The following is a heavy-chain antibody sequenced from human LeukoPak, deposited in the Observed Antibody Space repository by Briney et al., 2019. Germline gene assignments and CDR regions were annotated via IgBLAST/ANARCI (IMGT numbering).Heavy chain of an antibody. V-gene: IGHV3-21*06. D-gene: IGHD6-19*01. CDR3: ARPSVAGSSYFDY. J-gene: IGHJ4*02. CDR1: GFTLNIYS. Sequence: GGSLRLSCAASGFTLNIYSMNWVRQAPGEGLEWVSSISSSSAYIYYADSLKGRFTISRDNAKNSLYLQMNSLRAEDTAVYFCARPSVAGSSYFDYWGQGTLVTVSS. CDR2: ISSSSAYI.